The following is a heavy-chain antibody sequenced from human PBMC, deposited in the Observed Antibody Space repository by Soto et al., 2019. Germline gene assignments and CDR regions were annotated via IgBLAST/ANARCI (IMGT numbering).Heavy chain of an antibody. CDR2: IIPIFGTA. D-gene: IGHD2-2*02. J-gene: IGHJ4*02. CDR3: ARYCSSTSCYTTPFSFDY. CDR1: GGTFSSYA. Sequence: QVQLVQSGAEVKKPGSSVKVSCKASGGTFSSYAISWVRQAPGQGLEWMGGIIPIFGTANYAQKFQGRVTITADKSTSTAYMELSSLRSEDTAVYYCARYCSSTSCYTTPFSFDYWGQGTLVTVPS. V-gene: IGHV1-69*06.